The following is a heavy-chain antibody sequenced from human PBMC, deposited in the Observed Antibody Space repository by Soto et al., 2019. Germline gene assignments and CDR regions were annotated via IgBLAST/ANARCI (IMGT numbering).Heavy chain of an antibody. Sequence: GGSLRLSCADSGFSFNKYVMHWVRQSPGKGLEWVAYVSSDGSNQYYADSVKGRFTISRDNSKSTLYLQLDSLRVDDTAVYYCAKDRVIQLLPIWPDPWGQGTLVPVSS. J-gene: IGHJ5*02. CDR1: GFSFNKYV. V-gene: IGHV3-30*18. D-gene: IGHD2-2*01. CDR2: VSSDGSNQ. CDR3: AKDRVIQLLPIWPDP.